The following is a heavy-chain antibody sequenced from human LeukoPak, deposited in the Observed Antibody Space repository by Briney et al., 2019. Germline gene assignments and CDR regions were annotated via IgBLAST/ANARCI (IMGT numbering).Heavy chain of an antibody. CDR1: GGSISSYY. J-gene: IGHJ5*02. CDR3: ARADYDFSGRTPYNWFDP. D-gene: IGHD3-3*01. CDR2: IYYSGST. Sequence: SETLSLTCTVSGGSISSYYWSWIRQPPGKGLEWIGYIYYSGSTNYNPSLKSRVTISVDTSKNQFSLKLSSVTAADTAVYYCARADYDFSGRTPYNWFDPWGQGTLVTVSS. V-gene: IGHV4-59*01.